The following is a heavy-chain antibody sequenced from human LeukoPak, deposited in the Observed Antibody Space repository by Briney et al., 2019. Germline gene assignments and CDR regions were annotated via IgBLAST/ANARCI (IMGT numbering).Heavy chain of an antibody. CDR1: GFTFSSYA. Sequence: GRSLRLSCAASGFTFSSYAMHWVRQAPGKGLEWVAVISYDGSNKYYADSVKGRFTISRDNSKNTLYLQMNSLRAEDTAVYYCAKDFCQEGDCYSGGFDYWGQGTLVTVSS. V-gene: IGHV3-30*04. D-gene: IGHD2-21*02. CDR2: ISYDGSNK. CDR3: AKDFCQEGDCYSGGFDY. J-gene: IGHJ4*02.